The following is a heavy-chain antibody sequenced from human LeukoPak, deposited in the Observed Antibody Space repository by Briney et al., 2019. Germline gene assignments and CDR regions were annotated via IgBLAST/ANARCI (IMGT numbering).Heavy chain of an antibody. Sequence: SETLSLTCTVSGGSVSSGSYYWSWIRQPPGKGLEWIGYIYYSGSTNYNPSLKSRVTISVDTFKNQFSLKLSSVTAADTAVYYCARAELRYFDWLAPFDYWGQGTLVTVSS. CDR3: ARAELRYFDWLAPFDY. CDR2: IYYSGST. D-gene: IGHD3-9*01. V-gene: IGHV4-61*01. J-gene: IGHJ4*02. CDR1: GGSVSSGSYY.